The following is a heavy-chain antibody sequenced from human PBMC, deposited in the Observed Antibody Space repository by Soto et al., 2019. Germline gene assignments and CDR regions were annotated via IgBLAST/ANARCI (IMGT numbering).Heavy chain of an antibody. CDR3: ARTVTIFESWGSPLPGYNMDV. J-gene: IGHJ6*02. D-gene: IGHD3-3*01. V-gene: IGHV5-10-1*01. Sequence: GESLKISCKGSGYSFTSDWITWVRQTPGKGLEWMGRIDPSDSFTKYSPSFQGHVSFSTDNSITTAYLQWSSLKASDTAIYFCARTVTIFESWGSPLPGYNMDVWGPGTTVTVSS. CDR1: GYSFTSDW. CDR2: IDPSDSFT.